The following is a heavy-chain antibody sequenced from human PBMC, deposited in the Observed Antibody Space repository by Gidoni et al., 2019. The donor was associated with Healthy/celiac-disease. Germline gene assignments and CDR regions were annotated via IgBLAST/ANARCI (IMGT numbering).Heavy chain of an antibody. J-gene: IGHJ1*01. D-gene: IGHD6-19*01. V-gene: IGHV3-15*01. CDR3: TTEDTIIAVADVIEYFQH. Sequence: EVQLVESGGGLVKPGGSLRLSCAASGFTFGNAWLSWVRQAPGKGLEWVGRIKSKTDGGTTDYAAPVKGRFTISRDDSKNTLYLQMNSLKTEDTAVYYCTTEDTIIAVADVIEYFQHWGQGTLVTVSS. CDR2: IKSKTDGGTT. CDR1: GFTFGNAW.